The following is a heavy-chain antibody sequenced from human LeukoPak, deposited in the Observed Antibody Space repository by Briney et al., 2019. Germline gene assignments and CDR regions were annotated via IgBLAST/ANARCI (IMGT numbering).Heavy chain of an antibody. D-gene: IGHD3-10*01. V-gene: IGHV3-21*01. CDR3: VRPLGAEGAFDI. J-gene: IGHJ3*02. CDR1: GFTFSSYS. Sequence: PGGSLRLSCAASGFTFSSYSMNWVRQAPGKGLEWVSSISSSSSYIYYADSVKGRFTISRDNAKNSLYLQMNSLRAEDTAVYYCVRPLGAEGAFDIWGQGTMVTVSS. CDR2: ISSSSSYI.